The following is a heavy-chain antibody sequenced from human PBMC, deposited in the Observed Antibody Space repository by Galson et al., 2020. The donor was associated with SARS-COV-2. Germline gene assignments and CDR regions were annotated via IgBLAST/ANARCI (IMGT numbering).Heavy chain of an antibody. CDR3: AREDSSGSMFDP. D-gene: IGHD3-22*01. CDR1: GFTFSSYA. J-gene: IGHJ5*02. CDR2: ISYDGSNK. Sequence: GESLKISCAASGFTFSSYAMHWVRQAPGKGLEWVAVISYDGSNKYYADSVKGRFTISRDNSKNTLYLQMNSLRAEDTAVYYCAREDSSGSMFDPWGQGTLVTVSS. V-gene: IGHV3-30*04.